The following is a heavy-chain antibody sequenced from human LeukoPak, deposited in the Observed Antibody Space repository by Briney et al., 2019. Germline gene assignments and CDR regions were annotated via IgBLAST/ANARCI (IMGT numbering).Heavy chain of an antibody. CDR1: GGSISSSSYY. Sequence: SETLSLTCTVSGGSISSSSYYWGWIRQPPGKGLEWIGSIYYSGSTYYNPSLKSRVTISVDTPKNQFSLKLSSVTAADTAVYYCAREELQQLVLGAFDIWGQGTMVTVSS. V-gene: IGHV4-39*07. CDR2: IYYSGST. D-gene: IGHD6-13*01. CDR3: AREELQQLVLGAFDI. J-gene: IGHJ3*02.